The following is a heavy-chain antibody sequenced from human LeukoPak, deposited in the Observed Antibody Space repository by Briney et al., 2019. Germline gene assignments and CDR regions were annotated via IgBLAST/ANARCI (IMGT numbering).Heavy chain of an antibody. CDR2: ISGSGGRT. Sequence: GGSLRLSCAASGFTFSSYAMSWVRQAPGKGLEWVSAISGSGGRTYYADSVKGRFSISGDNSKNTLYLQMNSLRAEDTAVYYCAKSGYDILTGYFPAGEYYYYGMDVWGQGTTVTVSS. V-gene: IGHV3-23*01. D-gene: IGHD3-9*01. J-gene: IGHJ6*02. CDR1: GFTFSSYA. CDR3: AKSGYDILTGYFPAGEYYYYGMDV.